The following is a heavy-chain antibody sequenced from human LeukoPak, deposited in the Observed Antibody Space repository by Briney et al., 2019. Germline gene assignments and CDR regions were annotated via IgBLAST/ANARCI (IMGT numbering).Heavy chain of an antibody. CDR2: ITWDGGSA. J-gene: IGHJ4*02. CDR1: GFTFDDYT. CDR3: ARDVDY. V-gene: IGHV3-43*01. Sequence: GGSLRLSCAASGFTFDDYTMHWVRQAPGKGLEWVSLITWDGGSAFYADSVKGRFTISRDNAKNSLYLQMNSLRAEDTAVYYCARDVDYWGQGTLVTVSS.